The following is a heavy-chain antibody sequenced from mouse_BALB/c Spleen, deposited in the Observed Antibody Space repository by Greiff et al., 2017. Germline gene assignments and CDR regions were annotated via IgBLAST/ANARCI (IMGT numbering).Heavy chain of an antibody. CDR2: IYPGSGST. J-gene: IGHJ4*01. D-gene: IGHD3-3*01. CDR3: TRRREGPYAMDY. Sequence: LQQPGSELVRPGASVKLSCKASGYTFTSYWMHWVKQRPGQGLEWIGNIYPGSGSTNYDEKFKSKATLTVDTSSSTAYMQLSSLTSEDSAVYYCTRRREGPYAMDYWGQGTSVTVSS. V-gene: IGHV1S22*01. CDR1: GYTFTSYW.